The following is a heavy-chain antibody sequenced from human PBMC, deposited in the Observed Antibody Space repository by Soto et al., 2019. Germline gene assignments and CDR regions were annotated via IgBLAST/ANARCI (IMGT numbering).Heavy chain of an antibody. Sequence: PGGSLRLSCAASGFTFSSYGMHWVRQAPGKGLEWAAVISYDGNNKYYAESVKGRFTISRDTSKNTLYLQMNSLRPEDTAVYYCLADVAATDPFDIWRGGRMATDYS. CDR2: ISYDGNNK. J-gene: IGHJ3*02. D-gene: IGHD3-16*01. CDR1: GFTFSSYG. V-gene: IGHV3-30*03. CDR3: LADVAATDPFDI.